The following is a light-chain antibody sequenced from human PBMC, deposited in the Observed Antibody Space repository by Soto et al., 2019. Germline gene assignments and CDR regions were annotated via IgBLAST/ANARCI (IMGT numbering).Light chain of an antibody. V-gene: IGKV3-15*01. CDR1: QGIGDT. CDR2: DTS. J-gene: IGKJ1*01. Sequence: MEQSPATLSVSNGVGANIPCRASQGIGDTLAWYQQKPGQTPRLLIYDTSIRATGVPARFSGSRSGAEFTLTISSLQSEDLAVYYCQQYDIWLRTFCHGTIVDIK. CDR3: QQYDIWLRT.